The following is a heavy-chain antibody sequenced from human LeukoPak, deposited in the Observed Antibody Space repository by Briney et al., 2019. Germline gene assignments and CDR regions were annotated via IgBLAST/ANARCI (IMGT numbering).Heavy chain of an antibody. J-gene: IGHJ4*02. D-gene: IGHD6-19*01. CDR1: GGSISSSSYY. Sequence: SETLSLTCTVSGGSISSSSYYWGWIRQPPGKGLEWTGSIYYSGSTYYNPSLKSRVTISVDTSKNQFSLKLSSVTAADTAVYYCARQAIWLVDYWGQGTLVTVSS. CDR3: ARQAIWLVDY. CDR2: IYYSGST. V-gene: IGHV4-39*01.